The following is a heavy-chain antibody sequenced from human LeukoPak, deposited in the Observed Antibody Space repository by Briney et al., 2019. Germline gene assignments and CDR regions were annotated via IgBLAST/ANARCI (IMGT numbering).Heavy chain of an antibody. CDR1: GFTFSSYG. CDR2: IWYDGSNK. D-gene: IGHD3-22*01. V-gene: IGHV3-33*01. J-gene: IGHJ4*02. Sequence: PGGSLRLSCAASGFTFSSYGMHWVRQAPGKGLEGVAVIWYDGSNKYYADSVKGRFTISRDNSKNTLYLQMNSLRAEDTAVYYCARHARNYYYDSTQTNYFDYWGQGTLVTVYS. CDR3: ARHARNYYYDSTQTNYFDY.